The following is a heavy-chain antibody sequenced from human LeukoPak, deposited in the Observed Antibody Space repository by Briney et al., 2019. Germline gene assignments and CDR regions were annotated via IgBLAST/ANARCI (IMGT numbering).Heavy chain of an antibody. CDR3: VTLDVHLRHIGY. CDR2: LSPNSGQA. Sequence: ASVKVSCKASADTFTSHDINWVRQAAGQGLEWMAWLSPNSGQAGYEQNLQGRLTLTRDTSTSTAYMELSSLKSDDTAVYYCVTLDVHLRHIGYWGPGTLVTVSS. V-gene: IGHV1-8*01. CDR1: ADTFTSHD. D-gene: IGHD3-16*01. J-gene: IGHJ4*02.